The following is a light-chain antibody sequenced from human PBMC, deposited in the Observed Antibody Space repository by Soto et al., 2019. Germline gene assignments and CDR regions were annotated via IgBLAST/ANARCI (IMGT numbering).Light chain of an antibody. V-gene: IGKV1-39*01. CDR3: QQSDSTPRT. CDR2: DAS. Sequence: DVPLTQSPSSLSASVGDRVTITCRASQSISTFLNWYQQKPGKAPKLLIYDASRLQTGVPSRFAGSGSGADFTLTISSLQPDDLATYYCQQSDSTPRTFGQGTKVEIK. J-gene: IGKJ1*01. CDR1: QSISTF.